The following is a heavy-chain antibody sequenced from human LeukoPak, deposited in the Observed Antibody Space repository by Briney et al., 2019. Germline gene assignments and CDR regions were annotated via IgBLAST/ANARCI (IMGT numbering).Heavy chain of an antibody. Sequence: GGSLRLSCAASGFSFSTYAMSWARQAPGKGLEWVSAISGSGGSTYYADSVKGRFTVSRDNSKNTLYLQMNSLRAEDTAVYYCAKDYRDGYNYFDYWGQGTLVTVSS. D-gene: IGHD5-24*01. J-gene: IGHJ4*02. CDR1: GFSFSTYA. CDR3: AKDYRDGYNYFDY. CDR2: ISGSGGST. V-gene: IGHV3-23*01.